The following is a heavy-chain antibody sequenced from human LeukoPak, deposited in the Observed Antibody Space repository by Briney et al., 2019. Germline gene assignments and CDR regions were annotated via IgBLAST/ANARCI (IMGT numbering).Heavy chain of an antibody. CDR2: IYYSGST. D-gene: IGHD3-10*01. Sequence: SETLSLTCTVSGGSISSYYWSWIRQPPGKGLEWIGYIYYSGSTNYNPSLKSRVTISVDTSKNQFSLKLSSVTAADTAVYYCARDGGYYYGSGSYYYYYYYMDVWGKGTTVTVSS. V-gene: IGHV4-59*01. CDR3: ARDGGYYYGSGSYYYYYYYMDV. CDR1: GGSISSYY. J-gene: IGHJ6*03.